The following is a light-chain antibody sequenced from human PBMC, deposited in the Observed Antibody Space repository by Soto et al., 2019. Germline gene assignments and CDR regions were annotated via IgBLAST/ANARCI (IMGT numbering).Light chain of an antibody. J-gene: IGKJ1*01. Sequence: DIQLTQSPSFLSASVGDRVSITCRASQGISSYLAWYQQKPGKPPKLLIYSASTLQSGVPSRFIGSGSGTDFSLTISSLQPEDFATYYCQQSYSFPRTFGRGTKVDIK. CDR3: QQSYSFPRT. V-gene: IGKV1-9*01. CDR1: QGISSY. CDR2: SAS.